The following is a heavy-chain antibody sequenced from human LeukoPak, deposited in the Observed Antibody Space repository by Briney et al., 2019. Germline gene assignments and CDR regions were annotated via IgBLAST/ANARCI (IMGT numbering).Heavy chain of an antibody. CDR1: GGTFSSFD. CDR2: ISAYNGNT. Sequence: ASVKVSCKASGGTFSSFDIIWVRQAPGQGLEWLGWISAYNGNTHYAQKFQGRVTMTTDTSTSTAYMELRSLRSDDTAVYYCARDVTTVTAVNNYWGQGTLVTVSS. J-gene: IGHJ4*02. CDR3: ARDVTTVTAVNNY. V-gene: IGHV1-18*01. D-gene: IGHD4-17*01.